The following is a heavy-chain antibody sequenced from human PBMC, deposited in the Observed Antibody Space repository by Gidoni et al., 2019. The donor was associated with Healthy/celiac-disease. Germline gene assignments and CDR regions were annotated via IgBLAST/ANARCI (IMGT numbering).Heavy chain of an antibody. J-gene: IGHJ4*02. CDR1: GGSISTRSYY. Sequence: QLQLQESGPGLVKPSETLPLTCTVSGGSISTRSYYWGWFRQPPGKGLEWIGSIYYSGSTYDNPSLKSRVTISVDTSKNQFSLKLSSVTAADTAVYYCARLEADNSSGWYLGIRYWGQGTLVTVSS. CDR3: ARLEADNSSGWYLGIRY. D-gene: IGHD6-19*01. CDR2: IYYSGST. V-gene: IGHV4-39*01.